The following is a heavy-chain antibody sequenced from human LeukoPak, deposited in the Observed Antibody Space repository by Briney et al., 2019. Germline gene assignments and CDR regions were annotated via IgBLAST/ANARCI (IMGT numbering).Heavy chain of an antibody. CDR1: GYTFTSYD. V-gene: IGHV1-8*01. CDR2: MNPNSGNT. CDR3: ARYSSSWYVSWFDP. J-gene: IGHJ5*02. Sequence: ASVTVSCKASGYTFTSYDINWVRQAPGQGLEWMGWMNPNSGNTGYAQKFQGRVTMTRNTSISTAYMELSSLRSEDTAVYYCARYSSSWYVSWFDPWGQGTLVTVSS. D-gene: IGHD6-13*01.